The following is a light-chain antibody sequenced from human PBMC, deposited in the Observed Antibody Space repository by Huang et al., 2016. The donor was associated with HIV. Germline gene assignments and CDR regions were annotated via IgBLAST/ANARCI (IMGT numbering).Light chain of an antibody. CDR2: DSF. Sequence: DIVLTQSPATLSLSPGQRATPSCRASQNINNYLVWYQQKPGQAPRLLIYDSFNRATGIPARFSGSGSGTDFTLTINTLEPEDFAVYYCQQRGAWPLTFGGGTKVEIK. CDR3: QQRGAWPLT. V-gene: IGKV3-11*01. CDR1: QNINNY. J-gene: IGKJ4*01.